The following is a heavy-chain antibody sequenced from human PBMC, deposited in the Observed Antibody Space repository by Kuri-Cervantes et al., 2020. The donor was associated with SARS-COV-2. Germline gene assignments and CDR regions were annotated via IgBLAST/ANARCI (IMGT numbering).Heavy chain of an antibody. CDR1: GFTFSGHW. D-gene: IGHD3-9*01. J-gene: IGHJ3*02. V-gene: IGHV3-23*01. CDR2: ISGSGGST. Sequence: LSLTCAASGFTFSGHWIHWVRQAPGKGLEWVSAISGSGGSTYYADSVKGRFTISRDNSKNTLYLQMNSLRAADTAVYYCARAKEAPYDILTVDAFDIWGQGTMVTVSS. CDR3: ARAKEAPYDILTVDAFDI.